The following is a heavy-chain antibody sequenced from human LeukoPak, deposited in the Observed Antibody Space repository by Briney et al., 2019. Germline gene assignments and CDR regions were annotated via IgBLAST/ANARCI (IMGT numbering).Heavy chain of an antibody. Sequence: GGSLRLSCAASGFSFSSYGMNWVRQAPGKGLEWVSYISSSSSTIYYADSVKGRFTISRDNAKNSVHLQMNSLRDVDTAVYYCAREFVDRGFRYGYDYYYGMDVWGQGTTVTVSS. D-gene: IGHD5-18*01. CDR3: AREFVDRGFRYGYDYYYGMDV. V-gene: IGHV3-48*02. CDR1: GFSFSSYG. CDR2: ISSSSSTI. J-gene: IGHJ6*02.